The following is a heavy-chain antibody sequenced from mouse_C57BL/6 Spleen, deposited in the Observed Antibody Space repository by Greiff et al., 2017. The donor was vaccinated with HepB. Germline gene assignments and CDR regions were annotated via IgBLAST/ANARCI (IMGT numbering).Heavy chain of an antibody. J-gene: IGHJ2*01. D-gene: IGHD1-1*01. Sequence: EVKLMESGPGLVKPSQSLSLTCSVTGYSITSGYYWNWIRQFPGNKLEWMGYISYDGSNNYNPSLKNRISITRDTSKNQFFLKLNSVTTEDTATYYCASTVVAEDYFDYWGQGTTLTVSS. CDR3: ASTVVAEDYFDY. CDR2: ISYDGSN. CDR1: GYSITSGYY. V-gene: IGHV3-6*01.